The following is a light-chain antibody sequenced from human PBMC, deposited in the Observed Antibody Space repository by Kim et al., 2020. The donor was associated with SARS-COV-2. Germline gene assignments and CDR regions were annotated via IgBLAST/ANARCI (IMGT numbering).Light chain of an antibody. CDR1: QSVSSTY. Sequence: SPGERATLSCRASQSVSSTYFAWYQQKPGQAPRLLIYGASSRATGIPDRFSGSGSGTDFTLTISRLEPEDFTVYYCQQYGSSPLTFGGGTKVDIK. J-gene: IGKJ4*01. CDR2: GAS. V-gene: IGKV3-20*01. CDR3: QQYGSSPLT.